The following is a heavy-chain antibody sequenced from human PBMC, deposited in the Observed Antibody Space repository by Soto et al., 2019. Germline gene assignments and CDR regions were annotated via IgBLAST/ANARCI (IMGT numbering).Heavy chain of an antibody. V-gene: IGHV1-58*01. CDR1: GFPFTSSA. J-gene: IGHJ4*02. CDR3: VSTSRNWDPRNFDY. CDR2: IVVGSGNT. D-gene: IGHD7-27*01. Sequence: ASVKVSCKGSGFPFTSSAVQWVRQARGQRLEWIGWIVVGSGNTNYAQKFQERVTITRDMSTSTAYMELSSLRSEDTAVYYCVSTSRNWDPRNFDYWGQATLVTVSS.